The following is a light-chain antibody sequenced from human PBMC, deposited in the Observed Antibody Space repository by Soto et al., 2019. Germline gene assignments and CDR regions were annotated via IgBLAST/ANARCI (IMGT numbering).Light chain of an antibody. V-gene: IGKV3-20*01. CDR2: GAS. Sequence: ETVLTQSPGTLSLSPGERATLSCRASQSVSNSYLAWYQQKPGDGQAPRLLIYGASSRATGIPDRFSGSGSGTDFTLTITRLEPEDFAVYYCQQYGNSPSTFGQGTRLEIK. CDR3: QQYGNSPST. J-gene: IGKJ5*01. CDR1: QSVSNSY.